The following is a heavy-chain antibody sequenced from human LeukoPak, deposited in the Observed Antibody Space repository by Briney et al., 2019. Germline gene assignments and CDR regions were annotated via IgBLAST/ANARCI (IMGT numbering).Heavy chain of an antibody. Sequence: GGSLRLSCAASGFTFSSYAMGWVRQAPGKGLEWVSAISGSGGSTYYADSVKGRFTISRDNSKNTLYLQMNSLRAEDTAVYYCAKVLEPEVSTTVVTPDYWGQGTLVTVSS. CDR3: AKVLEPEVSTTVVTPDY. J-gene: IGHJ4*02. D-gene: IGHD4-23*01. V-gene: IGHV3-23*01. CDR2: ISGSGGST. CDR1: GFTFSSYA.